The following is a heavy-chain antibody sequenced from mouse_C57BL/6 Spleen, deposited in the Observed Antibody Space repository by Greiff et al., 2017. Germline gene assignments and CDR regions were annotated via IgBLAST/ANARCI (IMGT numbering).Heavy chain of an antibody. V-gene: IGHV1-80*01. Sequence: VQVVESGAELVKPGASVKISCKASGYAFSSYWMNWVKQRPGKGLEWIGQIYPGDGDTNYNGKFKGKATLTADKSSSTAYMQLSSLTSEDSAVYFCARGGGSAMDYWGQGTSVTVSS. CDR3: ARGGGSAMDY. CDR2: IYPGDGDT. J-gene: IGHJ4*01. CDR1: GYAFSSYW.